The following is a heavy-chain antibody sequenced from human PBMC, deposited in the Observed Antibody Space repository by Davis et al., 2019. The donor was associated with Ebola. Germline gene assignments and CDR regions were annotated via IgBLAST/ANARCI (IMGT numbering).Heavy chain of an antibody. CDR2: IHHSRGT. Sequence: PSETLSLTCAVYGGSFSGYHWTWIRQPPGKGLEWIGEIHHSRGTNYSPSLRSRVSISVDTSKNQISLNLTSVTAADTAVYYCARGVDSPRGRGSSYNFWSTSFWLDPWGQGTLVTVSS. CDR3: ARGVDSPRGRGSSYNFWSTSFWLDP. J-gene: IGHJ5*02. CDR1: GGSFSGYH. V-gene: IGHV4-34*01. D-gene: IGHD3-3*01.